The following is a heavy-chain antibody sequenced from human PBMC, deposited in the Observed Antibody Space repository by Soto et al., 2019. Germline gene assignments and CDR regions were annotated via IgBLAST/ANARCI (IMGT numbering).Heavy chain of an antibody. CDR2: ISSNSAYI. D-gene: IGHD6-13*01. CDR3: TRDASRDSSARGWFDP. J-gene: IGHJ5*02. Sequence: PGGSLRLSCAASGFTFRSFTMNWVRQAPGKGLEWVSTISSNSAYIYYTDALRGRFTISRDNAKNSLHLQMNSLRAVDTAVYYCTRDASRDSSARGWFDPWGPGTLVTVSS. V-gene: IGHV3-21*01. CDR1: GFTFRSFT.